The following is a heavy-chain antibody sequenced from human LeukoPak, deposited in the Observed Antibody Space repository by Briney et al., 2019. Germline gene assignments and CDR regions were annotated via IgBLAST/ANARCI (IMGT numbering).Heavy chain of an antibody. J-gene: IGHJ5*02. D-gene: IGHD6-19*01. CDR2: INHSGST. V-gene: IGHV4-34*01. CDR1: GGSFSGYY. CDR3: ARGIAVAGRSWFDP. Sequence: KASETLSLTCAVYGGSFSGYYWSWIRQPPGKGLEWIGEINHSGSTNYNPSPKSRVTISVDTSKNQFSLKLSSVTAADTAVYYCARGIAVAGRSWFDPWGQGTLVTVSS.